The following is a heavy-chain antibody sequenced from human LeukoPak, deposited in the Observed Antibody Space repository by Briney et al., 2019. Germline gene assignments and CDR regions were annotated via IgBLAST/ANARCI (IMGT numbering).Heavy chain of an antibody. J-gene: IGHJ4*02. Sequence: SETLSLTCTVSGGSISSYYWSWIRQPPGKGLEWIGEIYHSGSTNYNPSLKSRVTISVDKSKNQFSLKLTSVTVADTAVYYCAKYVNGGEKGFDYWGQGTLVTVSS. CDR2: IYHSGST. CDR1: GGSISSYY. D-gene: IGHD2-8*01. V-gene: IGHV4-59*12. CDR3: AKYVNGGEKGFDY.